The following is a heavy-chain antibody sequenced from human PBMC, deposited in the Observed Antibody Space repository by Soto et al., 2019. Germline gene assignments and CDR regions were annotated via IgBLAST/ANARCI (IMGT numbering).Heavy chain of an antibody. Sequence: SVKVSCKASGGTFSSYTISWVRQAPGQGLEWMGRIIPILGIANYAQKFQGRVTITADKSTSTAYMELSSLRSEDTAVYYCARGALNSYGDYLDYWGQGTLVTVSS. J-gene: IGHJ4*02. D-gene: IGHD4-17*01. V-gene: IGHV1-69*02. CDR2: IIPILGIA. CDR3: ARGALNSYGDYLDY. CDR1: GGTFSSYT.